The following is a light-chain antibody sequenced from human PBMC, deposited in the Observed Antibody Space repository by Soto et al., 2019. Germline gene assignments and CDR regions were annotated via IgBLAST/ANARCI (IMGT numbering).Light chain of an antibody. V-gene: IGLV1-40*01. CDR2: GNR. CDR1: SSNIGAGYD. J-gene: IGLJ2*01. CDR3: QSYDSSLSGYVV. Sequence: QSVLTQRPSVSGAPGQRVTISCTGTSSNIGAGYDVHWYQQLPGTAPKVLIYGNRNRPSGVPDRFSGSKSGSSASLAITGLQAEDEADYFCQSYDSSLSGYVVFGGGTKLTVL.